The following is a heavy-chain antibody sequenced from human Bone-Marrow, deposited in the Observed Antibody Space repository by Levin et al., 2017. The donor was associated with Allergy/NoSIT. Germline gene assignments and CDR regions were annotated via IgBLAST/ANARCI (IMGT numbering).Heavy chain of an antibody. CDR2: ISAYNGDT. CDR1: GYTFISYG. J-gene: IGHJ3*01. CDR3: ARDWYHGGSYDVFDC. Sequence: GGSLRLSCEASGYTFISYGISWVRQAPGQGLEWMGWISAYNGDTNYAQKVQGRVTMTADRPTSTAYMELRSLRSDGTAVYYCARDWYHGGSYDVFDCWGQGTMVTVPS. D-gene: IGHD2-21*02. V-gene: IGHV1-18*01.